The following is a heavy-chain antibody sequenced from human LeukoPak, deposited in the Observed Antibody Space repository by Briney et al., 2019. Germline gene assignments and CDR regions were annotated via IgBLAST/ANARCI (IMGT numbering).Heavy chain of an antibody. J-gene: IGHJ4*02. Sequence: PSETLSLTCVVSGGSISHDNWWSWVRQPPGKGLEWIGEINHSGSTNYNPSLKSRVTISVDTSKNQFSLKLSSVTAADTAVYYCARHDDYGGNDVWGQGTLVTVSS. CDR3: ARHDDYGGNDV. CDR1: GGSISHDNW. D-gene: IGHD4-23*01. CDR2: INHSGST. V-gene: IGHV4-4*02.